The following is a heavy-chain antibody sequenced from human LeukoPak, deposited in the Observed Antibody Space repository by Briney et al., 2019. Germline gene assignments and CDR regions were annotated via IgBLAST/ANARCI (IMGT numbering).Heavy chain of an antibody. CDR2: ISSSSSYI. CDR1: GFTFSSYS. J-gene: IGHJ4*02. CDR3: LPMITFGGVIVN. Sequence: GGSLTLSCAASGFTFSSYSMNWVRQAPGKGLEWVSSISSSSSYIYYADSVKGRFTISRNNAKNSLYLQMNSLRAEDTAVYYCLPMITFGGVIVNWGQGTLVTVSS. D-gene: IGHD3-16*02. V-gene: IGHV3-21*01.